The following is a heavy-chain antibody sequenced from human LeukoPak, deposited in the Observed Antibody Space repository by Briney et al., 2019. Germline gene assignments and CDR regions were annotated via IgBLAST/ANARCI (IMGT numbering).Heavy chain of an antibody. CDR1: GFTFSTYG. Sequence: GGSLRLSCATSGFTFSTYGIHWVRQAPGKGLEWVAVIWPDGSNKYYADSVKGRFTISRDNSKNTLYLQMNALRAEDTAMYYCARDGLTGTTDGTLDDWGQGTLVTVSS. J-gene: IGHJ4*02. V-gene: IGHV3-33*01. CDR3: ARDGLTGTTDGTLDD. CDR2: IWPDGSNK. D-gene: IGHD1-20*01.